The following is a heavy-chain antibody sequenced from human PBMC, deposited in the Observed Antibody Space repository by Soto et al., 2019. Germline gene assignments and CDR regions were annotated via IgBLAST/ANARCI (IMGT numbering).Heavy chain of an antibody. J-gene: IGHJ6*02. CDR3: ARVQIYDILTGLSHSSDV. CDR1: GYTFTNYG. V-gene: IGHV1-18*01. D-gene: IGHD3-9*01. Sequence: LVQSGGEMKKPGASVKVSCEASGYTFTNYGITWVRQAPGQGLEWMGWISNYNGKTNYAQILQGRVTMTTDRSTTTAYMKPTSLRADDTARYYCARVQIYDILTGLSHSSDVWGQGTTVTVSS. CDR2: ISNYNGKT.